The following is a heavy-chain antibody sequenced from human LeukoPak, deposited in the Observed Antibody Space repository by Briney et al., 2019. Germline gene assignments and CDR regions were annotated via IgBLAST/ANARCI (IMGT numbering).Heavy chain of an antibody. V-gene: IGHV1-69*05. J-gene: IGHJ4*02. Sequence: GASVKVSCKASGGTFSSYAISWVRQAPGQGLEWMGGIIPIFGTANYAQKFQGRVTITTDESTSTAYMELSSLRSEDTAVYYCARVYWNQYYFDYWGQGTLVTVSS. CDR1: GGTFSSYA. CDR2: IIPIFGTA. CDR3: ARVYWNQYYFDY. D-gene: IGHD1-1*01.